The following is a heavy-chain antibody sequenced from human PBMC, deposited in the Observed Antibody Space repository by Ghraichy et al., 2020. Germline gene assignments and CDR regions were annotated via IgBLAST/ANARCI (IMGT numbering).Heavy chain of an antibody. CDR3: ARVSYCGGDCYVFDY. D-gene: IGHD2-21*01. J-gene: IGHJ4*02. V-gene: IGHV3-74*01. Sequence: GGSLRLSCAASGFTFSSYWMHWVRQAPGKGLVWVSRINSDGSSTSYADSVKGRFTISRDNAKNTLYLKMNSLRAEDTAVYYCARVSYCGGDCYVFDYWGQGTLVTVSS. CDR1: GFTFSSYW. CDR2: INSDGSST.